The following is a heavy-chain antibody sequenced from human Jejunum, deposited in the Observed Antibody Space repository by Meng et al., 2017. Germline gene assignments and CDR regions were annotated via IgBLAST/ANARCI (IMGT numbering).Heavy chain of an antibody. D-gene: IGHD3-10*01. J-gene: IGHJ4*02. V-gene: IGHV3-11*01. CDR1: GFTFSDYY. CDR3: TRDNYGPLDF. CDR2: ISSSGSTK. Sequence: VHVVESGGGLFQPGGSLRLSCAASGFTFSDYYMTWVRQAPGKGLEEISYISSSGSTKFYADSVKGRFTISRDSAKNSVYLEMNSLRADDTAVYYCTRDNYGPLDFWGQGTLVTVSS.